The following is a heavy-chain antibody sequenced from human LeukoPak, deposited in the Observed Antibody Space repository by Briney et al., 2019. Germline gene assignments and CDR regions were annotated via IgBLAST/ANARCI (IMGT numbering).Heavy chain of an antibody. CDR1: GGSISSSSYY. D-gene: IGHD4-17*01. V-gene: IGHV4-39*02. CDR2: IYYSGST. CDR3: ARDYGAYWYFDL. J-gene: IGHJ2*01. Sequence: SETLSLTCTVSGGSISSSSYYWGWIRQPPGKGLEWIGSIYYSGSTYYNPSLKSRVTISVDTSKNQFSLKLSSVTAADTAVYYCARDYGAYWYFDLWGRGTLVTVSS.